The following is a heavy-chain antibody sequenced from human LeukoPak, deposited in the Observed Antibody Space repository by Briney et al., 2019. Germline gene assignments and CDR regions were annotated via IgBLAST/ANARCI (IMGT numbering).Heavy chain of an antibody. J-gene: IGHJ4*02. Sequence: SETLSLTCTVSGGSISSSSYYWGWIRQPPGKGLEWIGYIYYSGSTNYNPSLKSRVTISVDTSKNQFSLKLSSVTAADTAVYYCARGDGYSADYWGQGTLVTVSS. V-gene: IGHV4-61*05. D-gene: IGHD5-24*01. CDR1: GGSISSSSYY. CDR3: ARGDGYSADY. CDR2: IYYSGST.